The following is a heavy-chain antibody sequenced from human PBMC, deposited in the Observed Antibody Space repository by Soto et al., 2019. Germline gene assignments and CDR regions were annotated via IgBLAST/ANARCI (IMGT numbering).Heavy chain of an antibody. V-gene: IGHV4-34*01. D-gene: IGHD3-22*01. Sequence: PSETLSLTCAVYGGSFSGYYWSWIRQPPGKGLEWIGEINHSGSTNYNPSLKSRVTISVDTSKNQFSLKLSSVTAADTAVYYCAGLTYYYDLDWGQGTLVTVSS. J-gene: IGHJ4*02. CDR3: AGLTYYYDLD. CDR2: INHSGST. CDR1: GGSFSGYY.